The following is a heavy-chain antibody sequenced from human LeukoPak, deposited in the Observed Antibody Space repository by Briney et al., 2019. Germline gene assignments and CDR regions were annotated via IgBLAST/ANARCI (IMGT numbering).Heavy chain of an antibody. CDR3: ARLGNSGYKGGGMDV. CDR2: FYYSGST. Sequence: SETLSLTCTVSGASINHYYWGWIRQLPPGKGLEWIGYFYYSGSTNYNPSHKSRVSISADTSKNQFSLNLTSVTAADMAVYYCARLGNSGYKGGGMDVWGPGTTVTVSS. J-gene: IGHJ6*02. CDR1: GASINHYY. D-gene: IGHD5-12*01. V-gene: IGHV4-59*01.